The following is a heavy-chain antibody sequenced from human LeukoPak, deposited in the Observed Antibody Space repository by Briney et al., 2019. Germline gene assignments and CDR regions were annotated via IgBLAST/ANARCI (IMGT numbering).Heavy chain of an antibody. Sequence: GGSLRLSCAASGFTFSDYEVNWVRQAPGKGVEWVAYNSTSGSTTHYADSVKGRFTISRDNAKNSLFLQMNSLRAEDTAVYYCARGAQWVIDYWGQGTLVTVSS. CDR1: GFTFSDYE. V-gene: IGHV3-48*03. CDR2: NSTSGSTT. J-gene: IGHJ4*02. D-gene: IGHD1-26*01. CDR3: ARGAQWVIDY.